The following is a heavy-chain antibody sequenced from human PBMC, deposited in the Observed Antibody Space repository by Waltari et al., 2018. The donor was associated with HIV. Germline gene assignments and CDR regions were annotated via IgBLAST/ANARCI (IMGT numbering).Heavy chain of an antibody. V-gene: IGHV3-7*04. J-gene: IGHJ4*02. CDR2: KKKDGSEQ. CDR3: ARGGFYGAGSKVN. Sequence: EVQLVESGGGLVQPGGSLRLSCAASGFTFSSYWLSWVRQAPGKGLEGVSNKKKDGSEQYYVDSGDGRFSISRDKAENSLYLQRNSLRAEDTAVYYCARGGFYGAGSKVNWGQGTLVTVSS. D-gene: IGHD3-10*01. CDR1: GFTFSSYW.